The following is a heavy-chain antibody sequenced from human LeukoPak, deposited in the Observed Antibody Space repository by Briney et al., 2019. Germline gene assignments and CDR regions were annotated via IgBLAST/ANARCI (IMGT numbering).Heavy chain of an antibody. CDR3: AADYGDYVSPSD. Sequence: GGSLRLSCAASGFNFRDSAMHWVRQPPGKGLEGVAVSSYDGTNKYYADSVNGRFTISRDNSKNTLFLQMNNLRLEDTAVYYCAADYGDYVSPSDWGQGSLLIVSS. CDR2: SSYDGTNK. D-gene: IGHD4-17*01. J-gene: IGHJ4*02. V-gene: IGHV3-30*04. CDR1: GFNFRDSA.